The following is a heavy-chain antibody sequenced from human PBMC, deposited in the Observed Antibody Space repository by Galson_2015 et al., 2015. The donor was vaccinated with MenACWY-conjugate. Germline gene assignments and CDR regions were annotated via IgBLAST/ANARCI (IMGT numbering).Heavy chain of an antibody. CDR3: ARTAGSVPP. CDR1: GFTFSRYW. J-gene: IGHJ5*02. Sequence: SLRLSCAASGFTFSRYWMQWVRQAPGKGLVWVSHIRSDGSETYYVDSVKGRFTISRDNAKNSLYLQMNSLRVEDTAVYYCARTAGSVPPWGQGTLVTVSS. D-gene: IGHD6-13*01. CDR2: IRSDGSET. V-gene: IGHV3-74*01.